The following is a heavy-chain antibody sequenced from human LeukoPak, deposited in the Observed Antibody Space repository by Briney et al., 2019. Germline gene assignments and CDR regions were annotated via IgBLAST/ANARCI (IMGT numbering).Heavy chain of an antibody. J-gene: IGHJ6*03. CDR2: GIPFFGTA. CDR3: AREVRDFDHFMDV. CDR1: GGAFSSYG. Sequence: GSSVKVSCKASGGAFSSYGFSWVRQAPGQGLEWMGGGIPFFGTAKYAQRFQGRVTITTDESTSTAYMEPSSLRSEDTAIYYCAREVRDFDHFMDVWGKGTTVTVSS. V-gene: IGHV1-69*05. D-gene: IGHD3-9*01.